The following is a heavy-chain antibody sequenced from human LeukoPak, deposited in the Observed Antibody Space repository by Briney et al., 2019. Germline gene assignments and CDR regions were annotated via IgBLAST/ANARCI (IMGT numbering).Heavy chain of an antibody. CDR1: GGTFSSYA. Sequence: SVNVSFKASGGTFSSYAISWGRHAPGQGLWWMGGIIPIFGTANYAQKFQGRVTITTDESTSTTYMELSSLRSEDTAVYYCARVGGSGWYNWFDPWGQGTLVTVSS. J-gene: IGHJ5*02. V-gene: IGHV1-69*05. CDR3: ARVGGSGWYNWFDP. D-gene: IGHD6-19*01. CDR2: IIPIFGTA.